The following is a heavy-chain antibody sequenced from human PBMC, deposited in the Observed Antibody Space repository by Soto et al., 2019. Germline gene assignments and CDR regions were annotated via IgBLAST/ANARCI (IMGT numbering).Heavy chain of an antibody. V-gene: IGHV3-23*01. CDR2: ISAGGGST. CDR3: AKEPVGPDWYFDL. J-gene: IGHJ2*01. Sequence: GGSLRLSCAASAFTFSSFVMSWVRQAPGKGLEWVSTISAGGGSTYYADSVKGRFTISRDNSKNTLYLQMNSLRAEDTAVYYCAKEPVGPDWYFDLWGRGTLVTVSS. CDR1: AFTFSSFV.